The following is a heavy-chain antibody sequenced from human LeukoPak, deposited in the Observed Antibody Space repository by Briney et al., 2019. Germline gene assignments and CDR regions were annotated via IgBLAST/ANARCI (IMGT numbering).Heavy chain of an antibody. CDR3: ARLQRLAGPLRY. D-gene: IGHD6-19*01. CDR2: INHSGST. Sequence: SETLSLTCAVYGGSFSGYYWSWIRQPPGKGLEWIGEINHSGSTNYNPSLKSRVTISVDTSKNQFSLKLSSVTAADTAVYYCARLQRLAGPLRYWGQGTLVTVSS. V-gene: IGHV4-34*01. J-gene: IGHJ4*02. CDR1: GGSFSGYY.